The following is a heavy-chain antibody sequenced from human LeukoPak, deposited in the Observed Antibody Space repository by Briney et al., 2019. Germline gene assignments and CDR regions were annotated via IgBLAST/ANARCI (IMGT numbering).Heavy chain of an antibody. D-gene: IGHD3-22*01. J-gene: IGHJ4*02. CDR2: ISGGGGST. Sequence: GGSLRLSCAASGFTFSSYAMSWVRQAPGKGLEWVSTISGGGGSTYYADSVKGRFTISRDNSKNTLYLQMNSLRAEDTAVYYCATVIAYYYDSSGYLDYWGQGTLVTVSS. CDR1: GFTFSSYA. CDR3: ATVIAYYYDSSGYLDY. V-gene: IGHV3-23*01.